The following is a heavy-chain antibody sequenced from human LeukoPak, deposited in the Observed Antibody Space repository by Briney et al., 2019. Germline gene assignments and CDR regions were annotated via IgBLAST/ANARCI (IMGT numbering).Heavy chain of an antibody. CDR3: ARDRWSSTSYNDY. CDR1: GFTFSNYG. J-gene: IGHJ4*02. D-gene: IGHD2-2*01. Sequence: GRSLRLSCAASGFTFSNYGMHWVRQAPGKGLEWVAVIWYDGNNKYYGDSVKGRFTISRDNSKNTLYLQMNSLRAEDTAVYYCARDRWSSTSYNDYWGQGTLVTVSS. V-gene: IGHV3-33*01. CDR2: IWYDGNNK.